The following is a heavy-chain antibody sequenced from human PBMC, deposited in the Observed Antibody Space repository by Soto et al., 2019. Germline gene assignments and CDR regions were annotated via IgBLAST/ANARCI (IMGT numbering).Heavy chain of an antibody. Sequence: ASVKVSCKASGYTFTSYAMHWVRQAPGQRLEWMGWINAGNGNTKYSQKFQGRVTITRDTSASTAYMELSSLRSEDTAVYYCARVVGSGWKSQHNWFDPWGQGTLVTVSS. CDR2: INAGNGNT. CDR1: GYTFTSYA. J-gene: IGHJ5*02. CDR3: ARVVGSGWKSQHNWFDP. D-gene: IGHD6-19*01. V-gene: IGHV1-3*01.